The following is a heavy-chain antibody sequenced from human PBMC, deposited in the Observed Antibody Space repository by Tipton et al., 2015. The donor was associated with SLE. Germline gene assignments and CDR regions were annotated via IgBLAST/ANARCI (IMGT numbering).Heavy chain of an antibody. Sequence: TLSLTCTVSGGSISSHYWSWIRQPPGKGLEWIGYIYYSGSTYYNPSLKSRVTISVDTSKNQFSLRLSSVTAADTAVYYCARGADIVVVAAVYFDYWGQGTLVTVSS. V-gene: IGHV4-59*11. CDR3: ARGADIVVVAAVYFDY. CDR2: IYYSGST. J-gene: IGHJ4*02. D-gene: IGHD2-2*01. CDR1: GGSISSHY.